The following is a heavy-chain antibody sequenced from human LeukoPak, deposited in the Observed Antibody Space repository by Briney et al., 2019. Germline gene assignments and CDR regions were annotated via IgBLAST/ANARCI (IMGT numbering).Heavy chain of an antibody. J-gene: IGHJ4*02. V-gene: IGHV3-30*02. CDR3: AKSYDFWSGYYSSFDY. D-gene: IGHD3-3*01. CDR2: IRYDGSNK. Sequence: PGGSLRLSCAAFGFTFSSYGMHWVRQAPGKGLEWVAFIRYDGSNKYYADSVKGRFTISRDNSKNTLYLQMNSLRAEDTAVYYCAKSYDFWSGYYSSFDYWGQGTLVTVSS. CDR1: GFTFSSYG.